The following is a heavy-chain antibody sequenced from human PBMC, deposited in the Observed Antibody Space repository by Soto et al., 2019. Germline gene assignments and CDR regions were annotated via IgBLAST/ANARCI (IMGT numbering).Heavy chain of an antibody. D-gene: IGHD3-3*01. CDR3: ARDYYDFWRGYPDY. Sequence: ASVKVSCKASGYTFTSYGISWVRQAPGQGLELMGWISAYNGNTNYAQKLQGRVTMTTXIXXXXTXIXLXXXXSDXTAVHDCARDYYDFWRGYPDYWGQGTVVTVSS. J-gene: IGHJ4*02. CDR2: ISAYNGNT. V-gene: IGHV1-18*04. CDR1: GYTFTSYG.